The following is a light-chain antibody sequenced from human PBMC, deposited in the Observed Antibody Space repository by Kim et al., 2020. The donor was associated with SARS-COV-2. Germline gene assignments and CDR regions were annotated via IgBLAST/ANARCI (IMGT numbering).Light chain of an antibody. CDR2: AAS. CDR1: QGISSY. CDR3: QQYYSYPAWT. V-gene: IGKV1-8*01. J-gene: IGKJ1*01. Sequence: STGDRVTITCRASQGISSYLAWYQQKPGKAPKLLIYAASTLQSGVPSRFSGSGSGTDFTLTISCLQSEDFATYYCQQYYSYPAWTFGQGTKVEIK.